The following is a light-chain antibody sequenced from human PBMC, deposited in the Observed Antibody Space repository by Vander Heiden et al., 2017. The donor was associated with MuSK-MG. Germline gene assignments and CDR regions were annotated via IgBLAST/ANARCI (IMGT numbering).Light chain of an antibody. CDR3: QQDYNIPRT. CDR2: WAS. CDR1: QNVFYSYDNKNY. Sequence: DIVMTQSPDSLAASLGERATITCQSSQNVFYSYDNKNYLAWYQQKPGQPPKLLIYWASTRESGVPDRFSGSGSGTDFTLSISGLQAEDVAVYYCQQDYNIPRTFGQGTKVEIK. J-gene: IGKJ1*01. V-gene: IGKV4-1*01.